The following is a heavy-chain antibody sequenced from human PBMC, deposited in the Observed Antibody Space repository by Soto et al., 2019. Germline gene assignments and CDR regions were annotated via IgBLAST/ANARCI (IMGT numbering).Heavy chain of an antibody. Sequence: PGASLKISCKVSGYSFTNYWITWVRQMPGKGLEWMGIIYPDDSDTRYSPSFQGQVTISADKSTSTAYLQWNSLKASDTAMYYCARQAKPDYGMDVWGQGTTVTVSS. CDR1: GYSFTNYW. V-gene: IGHV5-51*01. CDR3: ARQAKPDYGMDV. J-gene: IGHJ6*02. CDR2: IYPDDSDT. D-gene: IGHD2-2*01.